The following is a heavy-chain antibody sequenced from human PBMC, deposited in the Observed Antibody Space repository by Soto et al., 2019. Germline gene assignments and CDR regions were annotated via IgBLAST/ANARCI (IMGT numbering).Heavy chain of an antibody. V-gene: IGHV4-31*03. CDR3: ARVGIAAAGIYYYYYGMDV. CDR2: IYYSGST. Sequence: QVQLQESGPGLVKPSQTLSLTCTVSGGSISSGGYYWSWIRQHPGKGLEWIGYIYYSGSTYYNPSLKCRVTISVDTSNNQFSLKLSSVTAADTTVYYCARVGIAAAGIYYYYYGMDVWGQGTTVTVSS. J-gene: IGHJ6*02. CDR1: GGSISSGGYY. D-gene: IGHD6-13*01.